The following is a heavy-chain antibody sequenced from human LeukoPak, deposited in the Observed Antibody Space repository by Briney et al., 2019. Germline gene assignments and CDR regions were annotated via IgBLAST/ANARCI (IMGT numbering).Heavy chain of an antibody. J-gene: IGHJ6*03. Sequence: GGSLRLSCAASGFTFGTYWMHWVRQAPGKGLVWVSRINTDGSSTNYADSVKGRFTISRDNAKNTVYLQMNSLRAEDTAVYYCANGAFRLYYIDVWGKGSTVTVSS. CDR3: ANGAFRLYYIDV. D-gene: IGHD3-16*01. CDR1: GFTFGTYW. V-gene: IGHV3-74*01. CDR2: INTDGSST.